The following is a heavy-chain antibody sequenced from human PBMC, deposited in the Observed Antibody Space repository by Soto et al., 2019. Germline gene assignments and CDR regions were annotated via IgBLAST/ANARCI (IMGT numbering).Heavy chain of an antibody. CDR2: IGTAGDT. J-gene: IGHJ4*02. CDR1: GFTFSSYD. Sequence: PGGSLRLSCAASGFTFSSYDMHWVRQPTEKGLEWVAAIGTAGDTYYPGSVKGRFTISRENAKNSMYLQMNSLTVEDTAIYYCASLDTARIQIAGYWGQGIQVTVSS. V-gene: IGHV3-13*04. D-gene: IGHD5-18*01. CDR3: ASLDTARIQIAGY.